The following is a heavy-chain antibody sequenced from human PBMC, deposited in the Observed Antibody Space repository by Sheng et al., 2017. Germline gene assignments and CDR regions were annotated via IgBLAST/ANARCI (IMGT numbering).Heavy chain of an antibody. CDR3: ARGHYGMDV. CDR1: GFTFSSDW. J-gene: IGHJ6*02. Sequence: EMQLVESGGDLVQPGGSLRVSCAASGFTFSSDWITWVRQAPGKGPEWVANIKGDGSEKYYVDSVRGRFTISRDNPQNSVFLQMNSLRAEDTGVYYCARGHYGMDVWGQGTTVIVS. CDR2: IKGDGSEK. V-gene: IGHV3-7*01.